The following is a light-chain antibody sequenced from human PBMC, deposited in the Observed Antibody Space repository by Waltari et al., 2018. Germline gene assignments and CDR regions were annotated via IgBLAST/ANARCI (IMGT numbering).Light chain of an antibody. CDR1: QSVGTY. Sequence: EIVLTQSPDTLSLSPGERATLSCRASQSVGTYLAWYQQKSGQTPRLLIYDASNRATGIPARFSGSGSGTDFTLTISSLDPEDCAIYYCQQRGSWPLTFGGGTKLEI. CDR3: QQRGSWPLT. J-gene: IGKJ4*01. V-gene: IGKV3-11*01. CDR2: DAS.